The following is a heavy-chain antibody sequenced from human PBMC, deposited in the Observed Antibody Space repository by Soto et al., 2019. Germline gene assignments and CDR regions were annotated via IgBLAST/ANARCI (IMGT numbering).Heavy chain of an antibody. CDR2: ISSSSSYI. J-gene: IGHJ4*02. V-gene: IGHV3-21*01. D-gene: IGHD6-13*01. CDR1: GFTCSSYS. Sequence: GGSLRLSCAASGFTCSSYSMNWVRQAPGKGLEWVSSISSSSSYIYYADSVKGRFTISRDNAKNSLYLQMNSLRAEDTAVYYCARDRSLAPDYWGQGTLVTVSS. CDR3: ARDRSLAPDY.